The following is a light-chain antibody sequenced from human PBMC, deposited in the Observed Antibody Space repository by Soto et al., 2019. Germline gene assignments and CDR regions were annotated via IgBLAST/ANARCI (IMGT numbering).Light chain of an antibody. V-gene: IGLV2-14*01. CDR1: SSDVGAYNY. J-gene: IGLJ2*01. CDR3: TSYTTSSSLI. Sequence: QSALTQPASVSGSPGQSITISCSGSSSDVGAYNYVSWYQQHPGKAPKLMIYEVSNRPLGVSDRFSGSKSGNTASLTISGLHAEDEAYYYCTSYTTSSSLIFGGGTQLTVL. CDR2: EVS.